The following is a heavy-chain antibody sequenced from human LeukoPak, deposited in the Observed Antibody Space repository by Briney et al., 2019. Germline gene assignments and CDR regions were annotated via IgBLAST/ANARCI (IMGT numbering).Heavy chain of an antibody. CDR3: ATHDGSSWFYFDY. D-gene: IGHD6-13*01. CDR2: IHHIGST. J-gene: IGHJ4*02. V-gene: IGHV4-59*08. Sequence: PSETLSLTCTVSGGSISRYHWSWVRQPPGKGLEWIGYIHHIGSTNFNPSLKSRVTMSVDTSENQFSLQLSSVTAADTALYYCATHDGSSWFYFDYWSQGTLVTVSS. CDR1: GGSISRYH.